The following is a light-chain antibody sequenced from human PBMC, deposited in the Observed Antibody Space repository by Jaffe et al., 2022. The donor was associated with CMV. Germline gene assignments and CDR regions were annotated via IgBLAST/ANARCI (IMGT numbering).Light chain of an antibody. Sequence: EIVLTQSPGTLSLSPGERATLSCRASQSVSSSYLAWYQQKPGQAPRLLIYGAYKRATGIPDRFSGSGSGTDFTLTISRLEPEDFAVYYCHQYGSSPQTFGQGTKLEIK. CDR2: GAY. V-gene: IGKV3-20*01. J-gene: IGKJ2*01. CDR1: QSVSSSY. CDR3: HQYGSSPQT.